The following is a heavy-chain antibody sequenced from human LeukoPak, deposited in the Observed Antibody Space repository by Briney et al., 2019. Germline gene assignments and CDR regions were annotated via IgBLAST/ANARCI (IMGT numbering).Heavy chain of an antibody. D-gene: IGHD6-19*01. CDR2: IYHSGST. CDR3: AREGVAVAGTPSGY. CDR1: GYSISNGYY. Sequence: PSETLSLTCAVSGYSISNGYYWGWIRQPPGKGLEWIGSIYHSGSTYYNPSLKSRVTISVDTSKNQFSLKLSSVTAADTAVYYCAREGVAVAGTPSGYWGQGTLVTVSS. V-gene: IGHV4-38-2*02. J-gene: IGHJ4*02.